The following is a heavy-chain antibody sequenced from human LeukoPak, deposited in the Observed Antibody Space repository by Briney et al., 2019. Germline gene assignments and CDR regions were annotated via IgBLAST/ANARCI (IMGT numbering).Heavy chain of an antibody. CDR2: ISAYNGNT. J-gene: IGHJ4*02. D-gene: IGHD3-22*01. CDR1: GYTFTSYG. Sequence: ASVKVSCKASGYTFTSYGISWVRQAPGQGLEWMGWISAYNGNTNYAQKLQGRVTMTTDTPTSTAYMELRSLRSDDTAVYYCARASTYDSSGYYVRAIDYWGQGTLVTVSS. CDR3: ARASTYDSSGYYVRAIDY. V-gene: IGHV1-18*01.